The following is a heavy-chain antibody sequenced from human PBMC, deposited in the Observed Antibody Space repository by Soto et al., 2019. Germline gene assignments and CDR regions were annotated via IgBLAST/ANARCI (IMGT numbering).Heavy chain of an antibody. D-gene: IGHD2-2*01. V-gene: IGHV4-34*01. CDR3: ARRGSNCRSTSCYLNAFDI. CDR2: INHSGST. Sequence: QVQLQQWGAGLLKPSETLSLTCAVYGGSFSGYYWSWIRQPPGKGLEWIGEINHSGSTNYNPSLTSRVTLSVDTAKNQFSLRVSAVTSAYTAVYYCARRGSNCRSTSCYLNAFDIWGQGTMVTVSS. J-gene: IGHJ3*02. CDR1: GGSFSGYY.